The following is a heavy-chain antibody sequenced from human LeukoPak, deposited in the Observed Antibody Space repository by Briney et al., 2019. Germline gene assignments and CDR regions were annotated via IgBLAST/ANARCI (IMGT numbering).Heavy chain of an antibody. CDR1: GFTFSDYY. D-gene: IGHD2-15*01. CDR3: ARDSARVGYCSGGSCSGWGY. Sequence: GGSLRLSCAASGFTFSDYYMSWIRQAPGKGLEWVSYISSSGTFTTYADSVKGRFTISRDNAKNSLYLQMNSLRAEDTAVYYCARDSARVGYCSGGSCSGWGYWGRGTLVTVSS. J-gene: IGHJ4*02. CDR2: ISSSGTFT. V-gene: IGHV3-11*06.